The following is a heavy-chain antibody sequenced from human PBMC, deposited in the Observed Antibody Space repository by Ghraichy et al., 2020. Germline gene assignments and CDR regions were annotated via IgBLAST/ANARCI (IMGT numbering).Heavy chain of an antibody. CDR2: IYYSGST. D-gene: IGHD2-15*01. Sequence: SETLSLTCTVSGGSISSYYWSWIRQPPGKGLEWIGYIYYSGSTNYNPSLKSRVTISVDTSKNQFSLKLSSVTAADTAVYYCARGASRGRGGWYFDLWGRGTLVTVSS. J-gene: IGHJ2*01. CDR1: GGSISSYY. V-gene: IGHV4-59*01. CDR3: ARGASRGRGGWYFDL.